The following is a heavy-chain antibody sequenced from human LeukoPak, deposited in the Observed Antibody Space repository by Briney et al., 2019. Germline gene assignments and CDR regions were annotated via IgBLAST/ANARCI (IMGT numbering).Heavy chain of an antibody. V-gene: IGHV4-59*12. CDR3: ARGGLNYYDSSGHFDY. D-gene: IGHD3-22*01. Sequence: SETLSLTCTVSGGSISSYYWSWIRQPPGKGLGWIGYIYYSGSTYYNPSLKSRVTISVDTSKNQFSLKLSSVTAADTAVYYCARGGLNYYDSSGHFDYWGQGTLVTDSS. J-gene: IGHJ4*02. CDR1: GGSISSYY. CDR2: IYYSGST.